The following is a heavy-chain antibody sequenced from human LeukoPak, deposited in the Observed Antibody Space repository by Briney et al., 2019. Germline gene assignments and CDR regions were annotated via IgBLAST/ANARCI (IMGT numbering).Heavy chain of an antibody. Sequence: GGSLRLSCTASGFTFSDYYMSWIRQAPGKGLEWVSYITSSGSTMYYADSVKGRFTISRDNAKNSLYLQMNSLRAEDTAVYYCAKAPAGHCSGVICYPLDNWGQGILVSVSS. V-gene: IGHV3-11*01. CDR2: ITSSGSTM. D-gene: IGHD2-15*01. J-gene: IGHJ4*02. CDR3: AKAPAGHCSGVICYPLDN. CDR1: GFTFSDYY.